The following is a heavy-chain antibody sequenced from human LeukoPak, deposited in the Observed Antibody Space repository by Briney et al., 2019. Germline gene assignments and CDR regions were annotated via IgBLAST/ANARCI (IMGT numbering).Heavy chain of an antibody. CDR1: GGSITSTNW. D-gene: IGHD2-8*01. CDR3: SRENGAFSPFGY. Sequence: SGTLSLTCGVSGGSITSTNWWSWVRPPPGQGLEWIGEVSLSGLTNYNPSLSSRVIMALDTSKNHLSLHLTSVTAADTAVYYCSRENGAFSPFGYWGQGYLVTVLS. CDR2: VSLSGLT. J-gene: IGHJ4*02. V-gene: IGHV4-4*02.